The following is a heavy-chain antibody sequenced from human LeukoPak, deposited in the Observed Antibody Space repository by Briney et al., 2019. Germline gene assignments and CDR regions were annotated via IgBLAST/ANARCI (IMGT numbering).Heavy chain of an antibody. D-gene: IGHD3-22*01. CDR3: AGHYYYDSSGYF. V-gene: IGHV4-4*09. CDR2: IYTSGST. J-gene: IGHJ4*02. Sequence: SETLSLTCTVSGGSISRYYWSWIRQPPGKGLEWIGYIYTSGSTNYNPSLKSRVTISVDTSKNQFSLKLSSVTAADTAVYYCAGHYYYDSSGYFWGQGTLVTVSS. CDR1: GGSISRYY.